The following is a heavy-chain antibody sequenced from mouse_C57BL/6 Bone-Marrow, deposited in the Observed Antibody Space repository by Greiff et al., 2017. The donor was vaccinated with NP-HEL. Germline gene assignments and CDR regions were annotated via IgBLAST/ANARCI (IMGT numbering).Heavy chain of an antibody. CDR2: IYPGDGDT. CDR1: GYAFSSYW. J-gene: IGHJ2*01. V-gene: IGHV1-80*01. Sequence: VQLQQSGASVKISCKASGYAFSSYWMNWVKQRPGKGLEWIGQIYPGDGDTNYNGKFKGKATLTADKSSSTAYMQRSSLTSEDSAVYFCAKDWNYFDYWGQGTTLTVSS. CDR3: AKDWNYFDY. D-gene: IGHD4-1*01.